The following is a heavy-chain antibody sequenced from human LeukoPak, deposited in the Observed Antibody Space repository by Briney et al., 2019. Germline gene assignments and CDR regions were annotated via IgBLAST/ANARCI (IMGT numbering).Heavy chain of an antibody. CDR2: ITTNGGST. CDR1: GFTFSSYA. J-gene: IGHJ5*02. D-gene: IGHD4-23*01. CDR3: AKDPEVTHLPGWFDP. V-gene: IGHV3-23*01. Sequence: AGGSLRLSCAASGFTFSSYAMSWVRQAPGKGLEWVSSITTNGGSTFYADSVKGRFTISRDNSKNTLYLQMNSLRAEDTAVYYCAKDPEVTHLPGWFDPWGQGTLVTVSS.